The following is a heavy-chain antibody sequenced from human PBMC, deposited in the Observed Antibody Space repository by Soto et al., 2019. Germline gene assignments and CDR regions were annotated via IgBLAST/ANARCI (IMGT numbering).Heavy chain of an antibody. D-gene: IGHD3-22*01. CDR3: ARTYDSNGYADEFDS. J-gene: IGHJ4*02. Sequence: QVVLQESGPGLVKPSETLSLTCSVSGRSITSYYWSWVRQPPGKGLAGIGYIYDNGITSQNPSLKSRVTMSAATSKSKYSLKLASATGADTAVYYCARTYDSNGYADEFDSWGQGILVTVTS. V-gene: IGHV4-4*09. CDR1: GRSITSYY. CDR2: IYDNGIT.